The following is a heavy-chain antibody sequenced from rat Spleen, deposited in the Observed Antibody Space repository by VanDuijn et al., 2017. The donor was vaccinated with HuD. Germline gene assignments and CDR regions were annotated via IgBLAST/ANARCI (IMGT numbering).Heavy chain of an antibody. CDR1: EFTFSHYY. CDR2: ISPSGGST. Sequence: EVQLVESGGGLVQPGRSMKLSCAASEFTFSHYYMAWVRQAPTKGLEWVASISPSGGSTYYRDSVKGRFTISRDNAKSTLYLQMDSLRSEDTATYYCATAGTRISRFAYWGQGTLVTVSS. CDR3: ATAGTRISRFAY. V-gene: IGHV5-25*01. J-gene: IGHJ3*01. D-gene: IGHD1-4*01.